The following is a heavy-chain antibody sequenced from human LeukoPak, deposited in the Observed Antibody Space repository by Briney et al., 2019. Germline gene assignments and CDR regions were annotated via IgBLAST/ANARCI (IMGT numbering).Heavy chain of an antibody. Sequence: QPGGSLRLSCAASGFTFSSYAMSWVRQAPGKGLEWVSAISGSGGSTYYADSVKGRFTISRDNSKNTLYLQMNSLRAEDTALYYCAKDGRRSLKEDYWGQGTLVTVSS. D-gene: IGHD2-15*01. CDR2: ISGSGGST. CDR1: GFTFSSYA. V-gene: IGHV3-23*01. CDR3: AKDGRRSLKEDY. J-gene: IGHJ4*02.